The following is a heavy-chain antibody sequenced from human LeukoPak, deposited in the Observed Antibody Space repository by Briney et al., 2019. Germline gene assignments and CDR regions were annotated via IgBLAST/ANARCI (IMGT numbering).Heavy chain of an antibody. CDR3: MPGCSSSWYVDY. Sequence: SETLSLTCAVYGGSFSGYYWSWIRQPPGKGLEWIGEINHSGSTNYNPSLKSRVTISVDTSKNQFSLKLSSVTAADTAVYYCMPGCSSSWYVDYWGQGTLVTVSS. CDR1: GGSFSGYY. J-gene: IGHJ4*02. V-gene: IGHV4-34*01. CDR2: INHSGST. D-gene: IGHD6-13*01.